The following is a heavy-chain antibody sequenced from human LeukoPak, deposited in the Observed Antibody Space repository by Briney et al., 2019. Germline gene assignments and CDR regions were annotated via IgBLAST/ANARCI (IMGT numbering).Heavy chain of an antibody. V-gene: IGHV1-18*01. D-gene: IGHD3-10*01. J-gene: IGHJ6*02. Sequence: ASVKVSCKASGYTFTSYGISWVRQAPGQGLEWMGWISAYNGNTNYAQKLQGRVTMTTDTSTSTAYMELRSLRSDDTAVYYCARVPWGPYGSGGMDVWGQGTTVTVSS. CDR1: GYTFTSYG. CDR3: ARVPWGPYGSGGMDV. CDR2: ISAYNGNT.